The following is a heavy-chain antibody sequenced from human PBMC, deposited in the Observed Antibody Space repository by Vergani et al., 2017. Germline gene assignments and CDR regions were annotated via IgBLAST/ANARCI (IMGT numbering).Heavy chain of an antibody. Sequence: QVQLVESGGGVVQPGRSLRLSCAASGFTFSSYGMHWVRQAPGQGLEWVAVIWYDGSNKYYADSVKGRFTISRDNSKNTLYLQMISLRAEDTAVYYCARDREEGYYYYGMDVWGQGTTVTVSS. D-gene: IGHD3-10*01. CDR2: IWYDGSNK. V-gene: IGHV3-33*01. J-gene: IGHJ6*02. CDR1: GFTFSSYG. CDR3: ARDREEGYYYYGMDV.